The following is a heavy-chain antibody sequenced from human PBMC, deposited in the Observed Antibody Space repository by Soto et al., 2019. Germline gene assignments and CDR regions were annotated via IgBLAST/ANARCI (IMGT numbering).Heavy chain of an antibody. CDR1: VFSFSSYW. Sequence: TGGSLRLSCAASVFSFSSYWMSWVRQAPGKGLEWVSSISSTTNYIYYGDSMKGRFTISRDNAKNSLYLEMNSLRAEDTAVYYCARESEDLTSNFDYWGQGTLVTVSS. J-gene: IGHJ4*02. V-gene: IGHV3-21*06. CDR2: ISSTTNYI. CDR3: ARESEDLTSNFDY.